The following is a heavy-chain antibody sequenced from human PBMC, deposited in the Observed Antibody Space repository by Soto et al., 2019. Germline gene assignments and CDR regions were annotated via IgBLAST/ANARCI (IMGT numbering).Heavy chain of an antibody. Sequence: SETLSLTCAVYGGSFSGYYWSWIRHPPGKGLEWIGEINHSGSTNYNPSLKSRVTISVDTSKNQFSLKLSSVTAADTAVYYCARGSGYSGIPFITGAQDGNWFDPSGQGTLVLVSA. CDR2: INHSGST. CDR3: ARGSGYSGIPFITGAQDGNWFDP. D-gene: IGHD1-20*01. J-gene: IGHJ5*02. V-gene: IGHV4-34*01. CDR1: GGSFSGYY.